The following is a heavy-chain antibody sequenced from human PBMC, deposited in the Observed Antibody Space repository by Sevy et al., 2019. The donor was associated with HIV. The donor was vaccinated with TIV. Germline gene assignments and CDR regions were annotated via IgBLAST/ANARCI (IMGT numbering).Heavy chain of an antibody. CDR2: ISDYNGYT. CDR1: GYTFSSCG. J-gene: IGHJ6*02. V-gene: IGHV1-18*01. D-gene: IGHD3-10*01. CDR3: AREGYYYRSGTYRPPNYYGMDV. Sequence: ASVKVSCKASGYTFSSCGISWVRQAPGQGLEWMGWISDYNGYTNYAHKFQGRVTMSTETSTRTAYMELRSLRSDDTAVYFCAREGYYYRSGTYRPPNYYGMDVWGQGTAVTDSS.